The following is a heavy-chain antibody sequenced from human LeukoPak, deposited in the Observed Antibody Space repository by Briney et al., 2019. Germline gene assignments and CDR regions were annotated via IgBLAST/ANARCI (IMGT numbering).Heavy chain of an antibody. CDR3: AREGAIVGTTGSYFDY. Sequence: SVKVSCKASGGTFSSYAISWVRQAPGQGLEWMGGITPILGTANYAQKFQGRVTITADESTSTAYMKLSSLRSEDTAVYYCAREGAIVGTTGSYFDYWGQGTRVIVSS. D-gene: IGHD1-26*01. V-gene: IGHV1-69*13. CDR1: GGTFSSYA. J-gene: IGHJ4*02. CDR2: ITPILGTA.